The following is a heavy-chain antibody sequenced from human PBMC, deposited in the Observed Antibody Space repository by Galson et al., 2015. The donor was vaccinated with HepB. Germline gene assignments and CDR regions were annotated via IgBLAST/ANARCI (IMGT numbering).Heavy chain of an antibody. CDR2: ISSSGSTI. J-gene: IGHJ4*02. V-gene: IGHV3-11*01. Sequence: SLRLSCAASGFTFSDYYMSWIRQAPGKGLEWVSYISSSGSTIYYADSVKGRFTISRDNAKNSLYLQMNSLRAEDTAVYYCARDDRFVVVEPQEYRENDYWGQGTLVTVSS. CDR1: GFTFSDYY. CDR3: ARDDRFVVVEPQEYRENDY. D-gene: IGHD2-15*01.